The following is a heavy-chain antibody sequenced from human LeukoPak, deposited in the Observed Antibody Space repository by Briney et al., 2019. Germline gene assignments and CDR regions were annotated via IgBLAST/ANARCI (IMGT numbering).Heavy chain of an antibody. Sequence: PGGSLRLCCAASGFTFSSYSMNWVRQAPGKGLEWVSYISSGSSTIYYADSVKGRFTISRDNAKNSLCLQMNSLRDEDTAVYYCARENIVVVTAIRDAFDIWGQGKMVTVSS. V-gene: IGHV3-48*02. D-gene: IGHD2-21*02. CDR1: GFTFSSYS. J-gene: IGHJ3*02. CDR3: ARENIVVVTAIRDAFDI. CDR2: ISSGSSTI.